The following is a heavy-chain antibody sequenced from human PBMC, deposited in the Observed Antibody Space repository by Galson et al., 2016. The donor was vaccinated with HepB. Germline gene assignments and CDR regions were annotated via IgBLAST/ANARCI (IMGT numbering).Heavy chain of an antibody. J-gene: IGHJ5*02. V-gene: IGHV3-23*01. CDR1: GFTFTTYA. Sequence: SLRLSCAASGFTFTTYAMYWVRQAPGKGLEWVSAISGSGGTTYYADSVKGRFTISRDDSKNTLFLQMNSLRVEDTAVYYCVKDRGGRYELNWLDPWGQGTLVTVSS. D-gene: IGHD3-10*01. CDR2: ISGSGGTT. CDR3: VKDRGGRYELNWLDP.